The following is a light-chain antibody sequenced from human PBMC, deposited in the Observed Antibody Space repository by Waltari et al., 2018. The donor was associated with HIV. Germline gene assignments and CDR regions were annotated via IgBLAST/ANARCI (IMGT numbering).Light chain of an antibody. CDR3: QQYYNLHT. CDR1: QSLLYGSNNKNY. Sequence: DVVMTQSPDSLPVSVGERATLNCKSSQSLLYGSNNKNYLAWYQQRPGHRPKLLIYWASTRQSGVPDRFSGSGSGTDFILTINSLQPEDVAVYYCQQYYNLHTFGPGTKVEIK. V-gene: IGKV4-1*01. J-gene: IGKJ3*01. CDR2: WAS.